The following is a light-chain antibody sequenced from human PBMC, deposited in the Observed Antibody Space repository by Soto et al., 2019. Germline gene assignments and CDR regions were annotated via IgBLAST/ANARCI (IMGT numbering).Light chain of an antibody. V-gene: IGLV1-47*01. CDR1: SANIGRNY. J-gene: IGLJ2*01. CDR2: RAD. Sequence: QSVLTQSPSASGTPGQRVTISCSGSSANIGRNYVYWYQQFPGTAPRLLMYRADQRPSGVPDRFSGCKSGTSASLAISGLRSEDEAAYYCAAWDDTVSGLVFGGGTKLTV. CDR3: AAWDDTVSGLV.